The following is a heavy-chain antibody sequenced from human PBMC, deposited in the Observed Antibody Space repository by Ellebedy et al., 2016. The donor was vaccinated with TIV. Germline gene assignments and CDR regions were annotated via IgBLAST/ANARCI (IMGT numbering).Heavy chain of an antibody. CDR3: ARDLDGDYVSDY. CDR2: IKQDGSEK. CDR1: GFTFSNYW. V-gene: IGHV3-7*01. Sequence: GGSLRLSCAASGFTFSNYWMKWVRQAPGKGLEWVANIKQDGSEKYYVDSVKGRFTISRDNAKNSLYLQMNSLRAEDTAVYYCARDLDGDYVSDYWGQGTLVTVSS. J-gene: IGHJ4*02. D-gene: IGHD4-17*01.